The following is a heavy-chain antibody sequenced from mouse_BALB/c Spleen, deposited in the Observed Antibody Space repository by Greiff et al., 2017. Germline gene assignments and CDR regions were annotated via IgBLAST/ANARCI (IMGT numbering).Heavy chain of an antibody. CDR3: ARDFGYDFLFAY. CDR2: IWGGGST. D-gene: IGHD2-2*01. Sequence: VKVVESGPGLVAPSQSLSITCTVSGFSLSRYSVHWVRQPPGKGLEWLGMIWGGGSTDYNSALKSRLSISKDNSKSQVFLKMNSLQTDDTAMYYCARDFGYDFLFAYWGQGTLVTVSA. CDR1: GFSLSRYS. J-gene: IGHJ3*01. V-gene: IGHV2-6-4*01.